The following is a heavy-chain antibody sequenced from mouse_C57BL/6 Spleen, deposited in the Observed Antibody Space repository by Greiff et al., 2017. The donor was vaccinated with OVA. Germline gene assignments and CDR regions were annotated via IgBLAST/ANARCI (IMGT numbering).Heavy chain of an antibody. Sequence: VQRVESGAELARPGASVKLSCKASGYTFTSYGISWVKQRTGQGLEWIGEIYPRSGNTYYNEKFKGKATLTADKSSSTAYMELRSLTSEDSAVYFCARKGLRQGVFDYWGQGTTLTVSS. D-gene: IGHD2-2*01. CDR1: GYTFTSYG. V-gene: IGHV1-81*01. J-gene: IGHJ2*01. CDR3: ARKGLRQGVFDY. CDR2: IYPRSGNT.